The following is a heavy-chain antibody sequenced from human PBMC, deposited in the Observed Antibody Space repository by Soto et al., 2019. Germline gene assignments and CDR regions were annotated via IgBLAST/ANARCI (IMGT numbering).Heavy chain of an antibody. CDR3: AIDRPGEIAVAGYYYGMDV. D-gene: IGHD6-19*01. V-gene: IGHV3-33*01. Sequence: QVQLVESGGGVVQPGRSLRLSCAASGFTFSSYGMHWVRQAPGKGLEWVAVIWYDGSNKYYADSVKGRFTISRDNSKNTLYLQMNSLRSEDTAVYYCAIDRPGEIAVAGYYYGMDVWGQGTTFTVSS. CDR1: GFTFSSYG. J-gene: IGHJ6*02. CDR2: IWYDGSNK.